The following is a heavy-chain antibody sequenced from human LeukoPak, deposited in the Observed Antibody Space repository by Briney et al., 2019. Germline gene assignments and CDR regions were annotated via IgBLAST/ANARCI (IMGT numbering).Heavy chain of an antibody. CDR2: ISSSGSTI. V-gene: IGHV3-11*01. Sequence: GGSLRLSCAASGFTFSDYYMSWIRQAPGKGLEWVSYISSSGSTIYYADSVKGRFTISRDNAKNSLYLQMNSLRAEDTAVYYCARHYDSSGYYSTYYYMDVWGKGTTVTVSS. CDR1: GFTFSDYY. CDR3: ARHYDSSGYYSTYYYMDV. D-gene: IGHD3-22*01. J-gene: IGHJ6*03.